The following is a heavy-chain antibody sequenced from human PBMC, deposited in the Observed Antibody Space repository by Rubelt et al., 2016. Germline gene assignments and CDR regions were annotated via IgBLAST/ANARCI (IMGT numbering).Heavy chain of an antibody. Sequence: QLQLQESGPGLVKPSETLSLTCAVYGGSFSGYYWSWIRQPPGKGLEWIGAINHSGSTNYNPSLKSRVTISEDTFKNQFSLKLSSVTAADTAVYYCARVTGGSSDYWGQGTLVTVSS. CDR2: INHSGST. V-gene: IGHV4-34*01. J-gene: IGHJ4*02. D-gene: IGHD3-16*01. CDR1: GGSFSGYY. CDR3: ARVTGGSSDY.